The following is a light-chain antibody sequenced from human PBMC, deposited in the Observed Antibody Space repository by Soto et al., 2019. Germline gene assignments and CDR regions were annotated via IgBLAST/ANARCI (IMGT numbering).Light chain of an antibody. J-gene: IGKJ1*01. CDR2: GAS. V-gene: IGKV3-15*01. Sequence: EIVMTQSPATLSVSPGERATLSCRASQSVSSNLAWYQLRPGQAPRLLIYGASTRATAIPARFSGSGSGTEFTLTISSLQSEDFAVYYCQQYNNWPVTFGQGTKVDIK. CDR1: QSVSSN. CDR3: QQYNNWPVT.